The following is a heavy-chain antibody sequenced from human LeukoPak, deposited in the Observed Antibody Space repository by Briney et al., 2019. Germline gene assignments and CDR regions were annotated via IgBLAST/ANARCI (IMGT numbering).Heavy chain of an antibody. Sequence: ASVKVSCKASGYTFTSYYMHWVRQAPGQGLEWMGIINPSGGSTSYAQKFQGRVTMTRDMSTSTVYMALSSLRSEDTAVYYCAGAVYSGWLPRFDYWGQGPLVTVSS. V-gene: IGHV1-46*01. CDR3: AGAVYSGWLPRFDY. J-gene: IGHJ4*02. D-gene: IGHD5-12*01. CDR2: INPSGGST. CDR1: GYTFTSYY.